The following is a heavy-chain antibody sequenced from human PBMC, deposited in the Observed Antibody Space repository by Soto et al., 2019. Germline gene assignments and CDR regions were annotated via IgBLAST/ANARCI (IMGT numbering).Heavy chain of an antibody. CDR1: GYTFTSYD. CDR3: ARNKEYSSSHYWYFDL. Sequence: QVQLVQSGAEVKKPGASVKVSCKASGYTFTSYDINWVRQATGQGLEWMGWMNPNSGNTGYAQKFQGRVTMTRNTSISTAYMERSSLRSEDTAVYYCARNKEYSSSHYWYFDLWGRGTLVTVSS. J-gene: IGHJ2*01. D-gene: IGHD6-13*01. CDR2: MNPNSGNT. V-gene: IGHV1-8*01.